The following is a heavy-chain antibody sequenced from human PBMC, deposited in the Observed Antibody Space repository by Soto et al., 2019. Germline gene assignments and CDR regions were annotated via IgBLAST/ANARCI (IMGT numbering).Heavy chain of an antibody. V-gene: IGHV1-69*01. CDR2: SA. CDR1: GGTFSIYT. CDR3: AREGPPDIAWFDP. D-gene: IGHD2-15*01. Sequence: QVQLVQSGAEVKKPGSSVNVSCKASGGTFSIYTISWVRQAPGQGLEWMGGSANSAQKFQGRLTVTADESTSPVSLELSSLTSGDTAVYYCAREGPPDIAWFDPWGQGTLVSVSS. J-gene: IGHJ5*02.